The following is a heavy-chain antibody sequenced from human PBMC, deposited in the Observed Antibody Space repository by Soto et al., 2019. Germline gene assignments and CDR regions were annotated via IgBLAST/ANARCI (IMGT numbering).Heavy chain of an antibody. CDR3: AKDKKLIEQLGVNWFDP. D-gene: IGHD6-6*01. CDR1: GFTFSSYA. J-gene: IGHJ5*02. Sequence: EVQLLESGGGLVQPGGSLRLSCAASGFTFSSYAMSCVRQAPGKGLEWVSAISGSGGSTYYADSVKGRFTISRDNSKNTLYLQMNSLRAEDTAVYYCAKDKKLIEQLGVNWFDPWGQGTLVTVSS. CDR2: ISGSGGST. V-gene: IGHV3-23*01.